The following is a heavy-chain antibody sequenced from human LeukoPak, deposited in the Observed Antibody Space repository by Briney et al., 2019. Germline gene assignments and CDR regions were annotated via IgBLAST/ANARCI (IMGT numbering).Heavy chain of an antibody. CDR1: GHTFTGYY. D-gene: IGHD3-3*01. CDR2: INPNSGGT. CDR3: AREAIFGVVITTKYFQH. Sequence: RASVKVSCKASGHTFTGYYMHWVRQAPGQGLEWMGWINPNSGGTNYAQKFQGRVTMTRDTSISTAYMELSRLRSDDTAVYYCAREAIFGVVITTKYFQHWGQGTLVTVSS. J-gene: IGHJ1*01. V-gene: IGHV1-2*02.